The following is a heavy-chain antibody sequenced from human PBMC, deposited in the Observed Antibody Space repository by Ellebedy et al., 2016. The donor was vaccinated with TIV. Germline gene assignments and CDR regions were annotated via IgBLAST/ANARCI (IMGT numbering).Heavy chain of an antibody. CDR3: ARESSGWYSVAH. D-gene: IGHD6-19*01. V-gene: IGHV3-11*05. J-gene: IGHJ4*02. Sequence: GRFTISRDNAKNALYLQMNSLRAEDTAVYYCARESSGWYSVAHWGQGALVTVSS.